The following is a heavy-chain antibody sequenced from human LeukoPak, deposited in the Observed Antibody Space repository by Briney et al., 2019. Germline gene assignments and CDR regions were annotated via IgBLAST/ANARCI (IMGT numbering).Heavy chain of an antibody. CDR2: ISSVSRT. J-gene: IGHJ4*02. V-gene: IGHV3-23*01. Sequence: GGSLTLSCAASGFTFSTFALSWFRQAPGKGLERVSAISSVSRTYYAGSVKGRFAISRDNSENTLFLHMNSLRFEDTAIYYCAKEVPGPGWYTVDYWGQGTLVTVSS. CDR3: AKEVPGPGWYTVDY. CDR1: GFTFSTFA. D-gene: IGHD6-19*01.